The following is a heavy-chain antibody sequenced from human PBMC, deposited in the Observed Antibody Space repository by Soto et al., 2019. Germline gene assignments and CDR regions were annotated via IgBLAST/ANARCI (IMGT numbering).Heavy chain of an antibody. CDR3: ARERDYDFWSDFYYFDY. J-gene: IGHJ4*02. CDR1: GYTFTSYA. V-gene: IGHV1-3*01. CDR2: INAGNGNT. Sequence: QVQLVQSGAEVKKPGASVKVSCKASGYTFTSYAMHWVRQASGQRLEWMGWINAGNGNTKYSQKFQCRVTITRDTSASTDYMELSSVRSEDTAVYYCARERDYDFWSDFYYFDYWGQGTLVTVSS. D-gene: IGHD3-3*01.